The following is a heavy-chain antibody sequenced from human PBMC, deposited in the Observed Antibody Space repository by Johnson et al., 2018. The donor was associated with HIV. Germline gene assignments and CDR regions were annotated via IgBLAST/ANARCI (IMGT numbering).Heavy chain of an antibody. CDR1: GFTFRSYG. V-gene: IGHV3-30*02. CDR2: IRYDGSKK. CDR3: AKEALRGGEYDAFDI. J-gene: IGHJ3*02. Sequence: QVQLVESGGGVVQPGGSLRLSCAASGFTFRSYGTHWVRQAPGKGLEWVAFIRYDGSKKYYADSVKGRFTISRDNSKNTLYLQMNSLRAEDTAVYFCAKEALRGGEYDAFDIWGQGTMVTVSS. D-gene: IGHD2-15*01.